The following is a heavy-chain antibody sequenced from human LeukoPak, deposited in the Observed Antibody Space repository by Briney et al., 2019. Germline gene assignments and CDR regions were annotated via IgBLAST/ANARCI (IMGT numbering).Heavy chain of an antibody. CDR3: ARDFGSGSDY. V-gene: IGHV3-20*04. Sequence: PGGSLRLSCAAYGFTFGNYGMSWVRQAPGKGLEWVSGINWNGGSTGYADSVKGRFTISRDNAKNSLYLQMNSLRAEDTALYYCARDFGSGSDYWGQGTLVTVSS. J-gene: IGHJ4*02. CDR2: INWNGGST. CDR1: GFTFGNYG. D-gene: IGHD3-10*01.